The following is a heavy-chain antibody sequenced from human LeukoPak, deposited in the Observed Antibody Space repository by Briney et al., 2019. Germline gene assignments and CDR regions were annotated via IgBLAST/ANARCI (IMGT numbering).Heavy chain of an antibody. Sequence: SVKVSCKASGCTFSSYAISWVRQAPGQGLEWMGVIIPIFGRANYAQKFQGRVTITADKSTSTAYMELSSLRSEDTAVYYCAREVRTDYDILTGSKAMDVWGKGTTVTVSS. V-gene: IGHV1-69*06. CDR3: AREVRTDYDILTGSKAMDV. CDR2: IIPIFGRA. CDR1: GCTFSSYA. J-gene: IGHJ6*04. D-gene: IGHD3-9*01.